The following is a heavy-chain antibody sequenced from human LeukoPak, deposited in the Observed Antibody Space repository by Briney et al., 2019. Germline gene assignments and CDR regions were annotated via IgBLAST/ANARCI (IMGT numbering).Heavy chain of an antibody. Sequence: GGSLRLSCAASGFTVSSNYMSWVRQAPGKGLEWVSVLYSGGSTYYADSVKGRFTISRDNSKNTLYLQMNSLRAEDTAVYYCAREQIMDFEPLIHWGQGTLVTVSS. D-gene: IGHD1-14*01. J-gene: IGHJ4*02. V-gene: IGHV3-66*01. CDR2: LYSGGST. CDR1: GFTVSSNY. CDR3: AREQIMDFEPLIH.